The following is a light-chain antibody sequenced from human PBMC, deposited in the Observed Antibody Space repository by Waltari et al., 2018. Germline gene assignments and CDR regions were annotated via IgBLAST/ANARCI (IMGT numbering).Light chain of an antibody. CDR2: DVS. V-gene: IGLV2-14*03. Sequence: QSALTQPASVSGSPGQSIPISCTGTKSDGCFYKYVPWYQQHPGKAPKVIIYDVSQRPSGITNRFSGSKSGNTASLIISGLQADDEADYYCKSYTGTGSWVFGGGTKLTVL. CDR1: KSDGCFYKY. CDR3: KSYTGTGSWV. J-gene: IGLJ3*02.